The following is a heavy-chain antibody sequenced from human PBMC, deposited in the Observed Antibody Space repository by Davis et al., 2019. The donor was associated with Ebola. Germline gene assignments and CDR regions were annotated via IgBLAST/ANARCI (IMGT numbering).Heavy chain of an antibody. CDR3: AKGGSGWPSDYSYGMGV. CDR1: GFIFSSYA. Sequence: GESLKISCAASGFIFSSYAMTWARQAPGKGLEWVSAVTSSGGGTYYADSVKGRFIISRDNSKNTLHLQMNSLRVEDTAVYYCAKGGSGWPSDYSYGMGVWGKGTTVTVSS. J-gene: IGHJ6*04. D-gene: IGHD6-19*01. V-gene: IGHV3-23*01. CDR2: VTSSGGGT.